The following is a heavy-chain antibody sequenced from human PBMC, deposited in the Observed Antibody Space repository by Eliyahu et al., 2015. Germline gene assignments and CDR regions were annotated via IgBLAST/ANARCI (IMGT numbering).Heavy chain of an antibody. CDR2: INTSGDLK. Sequence: VQLVESGXGLVQPGGSLRLSCXVSXFTFSSYEMNWVRQAPGKGLEWIAYINTSGDLKYNANSVKGRFTVFRDNTKNSLFLQMNSLGVEDTAVYYCARDGYDSSGHGPFFDYWGLGTLVTVSS. CDR1: XFTFSSYE. CDR3: ARDGYDSSGHGPFFDY. J-gene: IGHJ4*02. D-gene: IGHD3-22*01. V-gene: IGHV3-48*03.